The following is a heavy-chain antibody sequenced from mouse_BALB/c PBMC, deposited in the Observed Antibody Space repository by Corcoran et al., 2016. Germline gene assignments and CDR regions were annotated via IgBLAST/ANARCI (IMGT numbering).Heavy chain of an antibody. CDR3: ARTGLTGLYYFDY. J-gene: IGHJ2*01. CDR1: GYSFPGYT. CDR2: INPYNGGT. Sequence: EVQLEQSGPELVKPGESMKISCKATGYSFPGYTMRWVKQSHGKNFEWIGLINPYNGGTSYNQKFKGKAKLTVDKSSSTAYMELLSLTSEDSAVHYCARTGLTGLYYFDYWGQGTTLTVSS. V-gene: IGHV1-18*01. D-gene: IGHD4-1*01.